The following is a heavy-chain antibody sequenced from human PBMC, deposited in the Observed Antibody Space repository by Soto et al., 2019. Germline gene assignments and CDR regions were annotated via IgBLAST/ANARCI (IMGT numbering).Heavy chain of an antibody. Sequence: GGSLRLSCAASGFTFSSYAMSWVRPAPGKGLEWVSAISGSGGSTYYADSVKGRFTISRDNSKNTLYLQMNSLRAEDTAVYYCAKAGLFTMIAPLDIWGQGTMVTVSS. CDR2: ISGSGGST. CDR1: GFTFSSYA. V-gene: IGHV3-23*01. CDR3: AKAGLFTMIAPLDI. J-gene: IGHJ3*02. D-gene: IGHD3-22*01.